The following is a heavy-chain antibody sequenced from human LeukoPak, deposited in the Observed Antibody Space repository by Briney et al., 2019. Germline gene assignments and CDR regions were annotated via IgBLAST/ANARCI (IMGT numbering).Heavy chain of an antibody. D-gene: IGHD3-10*01. CDR2: ISSSSSYI. Sequence: PGGSLRLSCAASGFTFSSYSMNWLRPAPGKGREWVSSISSSSSYIYYTDSVKGRFTISRDNAKNSLYLQMNSLRAEDTAVYYCARDLGPVWFGELYFDYWGQGTLVTVSS. J-gene: IGHJ4*02. CDR3: ARDLGPVWFGELYFDY. CDR1: GFTFSSYS. V-gene: IGHV3-21*01.